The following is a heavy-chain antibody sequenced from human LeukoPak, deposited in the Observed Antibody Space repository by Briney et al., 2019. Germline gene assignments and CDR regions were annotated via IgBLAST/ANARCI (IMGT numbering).Heavy chain of an antibody. V-gene: IGHV4-30-4*07. CDR3: ARGSLQSWNFDY. CDR2: TYYSGST. CDR1: GDSISSGPYS. J-gene: IGHJ4*02. D-gene: IGHD6-13*01. Sequence: SETLSLTCTVSGDSISSGPYSWSWIRQPPGKGLEWIGYTYYSGSTYYNPSLKSRVTISVDTSKNQFSLRLSSVTAADTAVYYCARGSLQSWNFDYWGQGTLVTVSS.